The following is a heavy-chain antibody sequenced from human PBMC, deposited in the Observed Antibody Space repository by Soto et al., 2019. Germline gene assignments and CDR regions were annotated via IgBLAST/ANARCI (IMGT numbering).Heavy chain of an antibody. CDR3: ARSAYYDFWSAFDY. CDR2: ISAYNGNT. V-gene: IGHV1-18*04. J-gene: IGHJ4*02. D-gene: IGHD3-3*01. Sequence: ASVKVSCKASGYTFTSYGISCVRPAPGQGLEWMGWISAYNGNTNYAQKLQGRVTMTTDTSTSTAYMELRSLRSDDTAVYYCARSAYYDFWSAFDYWGQGTLVTVSS. CDR1: GYTFTSYG.